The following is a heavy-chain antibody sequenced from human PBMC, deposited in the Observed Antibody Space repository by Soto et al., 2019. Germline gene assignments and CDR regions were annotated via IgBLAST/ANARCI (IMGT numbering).Heavy chain of an antibody. Sequence: QVQLQESGPELVKPSGTLSLTCAVSSGSISTSNWWSWVRQPPGKGLEWIGEIFNSGSTYCNPSLRCRVTIPVDKPENQFSLKLSSVPAAHTAVYCCASQITGTNGFDYCGQGTLVTVSS. CDR3: ASQITGTNGFDY. CDR1: SGSISTSNW. V-gene: IGHV4-4*01. D-gene: IGHD1-7*01. CDR2: IFNSGST. J-gene: IGHJ4*02.